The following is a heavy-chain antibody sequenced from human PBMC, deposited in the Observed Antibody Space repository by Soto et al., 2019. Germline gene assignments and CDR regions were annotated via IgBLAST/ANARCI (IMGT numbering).Heavy chain of an antibody. CDR2: INHSGST. CDR1: GGSFSGYY. V-gene: IGHV4-34*01. D-gene: IGHD4-4*01. J-gene: IGHJ5*02. Sequence: PSETMSLTCAVYGGSFSGYYWSWIRQPPGKGLEWIGEINHSGSTNYNPSLKSRVTISVDTSKNQFSLKLSSVPAADTAVYYCARFKVTHPENNSFDPWGKGTLVT. CDR3: ARFKVTHPENNSFDP.